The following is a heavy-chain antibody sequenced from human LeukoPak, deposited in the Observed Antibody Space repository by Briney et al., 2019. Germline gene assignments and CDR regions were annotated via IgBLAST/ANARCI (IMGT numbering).Heavy chain of an antibody. CDR3: ATHINWNYAGILDY. V-gene: IGHV1-2*06. J-gene: IGHJ4*02. CDR2: INPNSGDT. Sequence: ASVKVSCKDSGYTFTGYYIHWLRLAPGQGLEWMGRINPNSGDTKFAQKFQGRVTMSRDTSLSTAYMELSRLTSDDTAVYFCATHINWNYAGILDYWGQGALVTVSS. D-gene: IGHD1-7*01. CDR1: GYTFTGYY.